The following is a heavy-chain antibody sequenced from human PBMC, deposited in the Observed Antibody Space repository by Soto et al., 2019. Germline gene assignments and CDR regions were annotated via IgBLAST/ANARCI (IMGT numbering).Heavy chain of an antibody. CDR3: ARHNQELRYFDWLPTHLDY. CDR1: GGSISSSSYY. D-gene: IGHD3-9*01. V-gene: IGHV4-39*01. CDR2: IYYSGST. J-gene: IGHJ4*02. Sequence: SETLSLTCTVSGGSISSSSYYWGWIRQPPGKGLEWIGSIYYSGSTYYNPSLKSRVTISVDTSKNQFSLKLSSVTAADTAVYYCARHNQELRYFDWLPTHLDYWGQGTLVTVSS.